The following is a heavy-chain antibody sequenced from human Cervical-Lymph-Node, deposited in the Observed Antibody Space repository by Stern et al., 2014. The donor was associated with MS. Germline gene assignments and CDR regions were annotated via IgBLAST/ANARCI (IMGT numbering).Heavy chain of an antibody. CDR1: GYTLTELS. J-gene: IGHJ4*02. Sequence: VQLVQSGAEVKKPGASVKVSCKGSGYTLTELSMHWVRQAPGKGLEWMGGFDPEDGETIYAQKFQGRVTMTEDTSTDTAYMELSSLRSEDTAVYYCATDSCSGGSCYSKPTFDYWGQGTLVTVSS. V-gene: IGHV1-24*01. CDR2: FDPEDGET. CDR3: ATDSCSGGSCYSKPTFDY. D-gene: IGHD2-15*01.